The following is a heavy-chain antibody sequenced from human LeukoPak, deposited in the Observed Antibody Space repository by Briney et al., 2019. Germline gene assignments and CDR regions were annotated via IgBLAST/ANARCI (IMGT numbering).Heavy chain of an antibody. V-gene: IGHV1-69*01. CDR2: IIPIFGTA. CDR3: ARTRSGWYYFGY. J-gene: IGHJ4*02. D-gene: IGHD6-19*01. CDR1: GGTFSSYA. Sequence: SVKVSCKASGGTFSSYAISWVRQAPGQGLEWMGGIIPIFGTANYAQKFQGRVTITADESTSTAYMELSSLRSEDTAVYYCARTRSGWYYFGYWGQGTLVTVSS.